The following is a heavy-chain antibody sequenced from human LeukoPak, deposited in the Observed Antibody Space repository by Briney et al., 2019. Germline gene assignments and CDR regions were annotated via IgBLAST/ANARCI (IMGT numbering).Heavy chain of an antibody. CDR2: FDPEDDET. CDR3: ATDQRGGSYPRGAYYYYYYMDV. V-gene: IGHV1-24*01. Sequence: ASVKVSCKVSGYTLTELSMHWVRQAPGKGLEWMGGFDPEDDETIYAQKLQGRVTMTEDTSTDTAYMELSSLRSEDTAVYYCATDQRGGSYPRGAYYYYYYMDVWGKGTTVTVSS. D-gene: IGHD1-26*01. CDR1: GYTLTELS. J-gene: IGHJ6*03.